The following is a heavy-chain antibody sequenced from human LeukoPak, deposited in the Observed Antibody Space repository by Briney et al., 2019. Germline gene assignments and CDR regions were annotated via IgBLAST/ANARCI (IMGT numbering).Heavy chain of an antibody. Sequence: PGGSLRLSCAASGFTFSSYGMHWVRQAPGMGLEWVAVIWSDGSKQSYADSVKGRLIISRDNSKSMLYLQMDSLRVEDTAVYYCARSRRGSGYYFGLDVWGRGTTVTVSS. CDR2: IWSDGSKQ. D-gene: IGHD2-15*01. CDR3: ARSRRGSGYYFGLDV. J-gene: IGHJ6*02. CDR1: GFTFSSYG. V-gene: IGHV3-33*01.